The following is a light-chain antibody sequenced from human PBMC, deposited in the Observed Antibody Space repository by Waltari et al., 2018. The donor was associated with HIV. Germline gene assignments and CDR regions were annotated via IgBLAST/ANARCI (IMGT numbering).Light chain of an antibody. CDR2: QDS. CDR1: KLGDKY. V-gene: IGLV3-1*01. Sequence: SYELTQPPSVSVSPGPTASITCSGDKLGDKYACWYQQKPGQSPVLVIYQDSKRPSGIPERFSGSNSGNTATLTISGTQAMDEADYDCQAWDSSTGVFGTGTKVTVL. J-gene: IGLJ1*01. CDR3: QAWDSSTGV.